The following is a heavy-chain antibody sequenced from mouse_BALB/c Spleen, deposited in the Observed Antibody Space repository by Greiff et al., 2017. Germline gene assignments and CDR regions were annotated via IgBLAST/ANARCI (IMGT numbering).Heavy chain of an antibody. CDR3: ARDCWRGYGRVYAMDY. D-gene: IGHD1-1*01. J-gene: IGHJ4*01. V-gene: IGHV2-9*02. CDR2: IWAGGST. Sequence: VQLMESGPGLVAPSQSLSITCTVSGFSLTSYGVHWVRQPPGKGLEWLGVIWAGGSTNYNSALMSRLSISKDNSKSQVFLKMNSLQTDDTATYYCARDCWRGYGRVYAMDYWGQGTSVTVSS. CDR1: GFSLTSYG.